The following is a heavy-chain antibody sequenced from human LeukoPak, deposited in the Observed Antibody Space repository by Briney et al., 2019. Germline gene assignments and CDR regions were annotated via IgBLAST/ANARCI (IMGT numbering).Heavy chain of an antibody. CDR2: IYYSGTT. D-gene: IGHD4-17*01. Sequence: PPETLSLTCTVSGGSISYYDWSWLRQSPEKGLEWVGYIYYSGTTNYNPSLKSRVTISVDTSKNQFSLQLRSVTAADTAVYFCAREDPQTTVPEGMDVWGQGTTVTVSS. V-gene: IGHV4-59*01. CDR3: AREDPQTTVPEGMDV. J-gene: IGHJ6*02. CDR1: GGSISYYD.